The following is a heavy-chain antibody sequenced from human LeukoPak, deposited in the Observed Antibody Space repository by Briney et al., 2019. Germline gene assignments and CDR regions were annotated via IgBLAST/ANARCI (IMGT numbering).Heavy chain of an antibody. D-gene: IGHD6-6*01. CDR2: ISTGSTTI. CDR3: ARSYSSSSGTAWDY. J-gene: IGHJ4*02. CDR1: GFTFSTYN. Sequence: GGSLRLSCAASGFTFSTYNMNWVPQAPGKALEWISYISTGSTTIYYADSVKGRFTISRDNAKNSLYLQMNSLRAEDTAVYYCARSYSSSSGTAWDYWGQGTLVTVSS. V-gene: IGHV3-48*04.